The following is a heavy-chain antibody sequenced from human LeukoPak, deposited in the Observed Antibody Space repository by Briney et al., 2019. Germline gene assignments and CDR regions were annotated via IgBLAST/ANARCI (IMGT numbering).Heavy chain of an antibody. J-gene: IGHJ6*02. Sequence: GGSLRLSCAASGFTFSIYSMKWVRQAPGKGLEWVSFLGRSISYISYADSVKGRFTIYRDNAKNSLYLQMNSLRTEDTAVYYCAREGYYPGLDVWGQGTTVTVSS. CDR2: LGRSISYI. V-gene: IGHV3-21*01. CDR3: AREGYYPGLDV. CDR1: GFTFSIYS. D-gene: IGHD2-21*01.